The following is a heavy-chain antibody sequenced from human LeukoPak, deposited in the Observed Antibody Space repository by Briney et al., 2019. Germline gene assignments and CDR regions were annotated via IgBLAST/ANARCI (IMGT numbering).Heavy chain of an antibody. Sequence: GGSLRLSCAASGFTFSSYGMHWVRQAPGKGLEWVAVISYDGSNKCYADSVKGRFTISRDNSKNTLYLQMNSLRAEDTAVYYCAKDQIASSSWFNTDYYYGMDVWSQGTTVTVSS. CDR1: GFTFSSYG. V-gene: IGHV3-30*18. D-gene: IGHD6-13*01. CDR2: ISYDGSNK. J-gene: IGHJ6*02. CDR3: AKDQIASSSWFNTDYYYGMDV.